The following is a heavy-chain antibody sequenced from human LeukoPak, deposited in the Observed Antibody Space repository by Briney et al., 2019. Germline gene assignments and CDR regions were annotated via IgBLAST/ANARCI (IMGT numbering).Heavy chain of an antibody. Sequence: SQTLSLTCTVSGGSISSGDYYWSWIRRPPGKGLEWIGYIYYSGSTYYNPSLKSRVTISVDTSKNQFSLKLSSVTAADTAVYYCASVDWSNAFDIWGQGTMVTVSS. CDR1: GGSISSGDYY. D-gene: IGHD3-9*01. CDR2: IYYSGST. J-gene: IGHJ3*02. V-gene: IGHV4-30-4*01. CDR3: ASVDWSNAFDI.